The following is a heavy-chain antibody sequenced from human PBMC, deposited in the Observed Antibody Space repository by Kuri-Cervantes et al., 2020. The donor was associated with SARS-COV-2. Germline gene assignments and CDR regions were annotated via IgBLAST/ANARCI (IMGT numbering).Heavy chain of an antibody. CDR1: GGSISSYY. J-gene: IGHJ6*03. CDR3: ARAGIKCQGFYYYYYMDV. CDR2: IYTTGTT. V-gene: IGHV4-4*07. Sequence: SETLSLTCTVSGGSISSYYWSWIRQPAGKGLEWIGHIYTTGTTYYNPSLKSRVIVSVDTSTNQLSLRLNSVTAADTAVYYCARAGIKCQGFYYYYYMDVWGKGTTVTVSS.